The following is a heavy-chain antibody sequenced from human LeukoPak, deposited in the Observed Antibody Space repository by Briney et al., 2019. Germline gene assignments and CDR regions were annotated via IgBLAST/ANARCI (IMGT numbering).Heavy chain of an antibody. CDR1: GFTFSTYG. V-gene: IGHV3-23*01. J-gene: IGHJ4*02. D-gene: IGHD6-6*01. CDR3: AKRVPYSSSSVYFDA. Sequence: PGGSLRLSCAASGFTFSTYGMNWVRQAPGKGLEWVSSISDTGSDTYYADSVKGRFTISRDNSKNTLFLHMNSLRVEDTAIYYCAKRVPYSSSSVYFDAWGQGAWSPSPQ. CDR2: ISDTGSDT.